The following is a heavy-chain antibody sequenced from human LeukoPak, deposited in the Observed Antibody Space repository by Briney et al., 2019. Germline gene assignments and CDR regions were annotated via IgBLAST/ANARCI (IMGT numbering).Heavy chain of an antibody. CDR1: GFTFSSYA. J-gene: IGHJ4*02. Sequence: PGGSLRLSCAASGFTFSSYAMSWVRQAPGKGLEWVSVISGGGGSTYYADYVKGRFTISRDNSKNTLYLQMDSLRAEDTAVYYCAKTSSRYYQAFHYWPRGTLVSVSS. CDR2: ISGGGGST. D-gene: IGHD3-22*01. CDR3: AKTSSRYYQAFHY. V-gene: IGHV3-23*01.